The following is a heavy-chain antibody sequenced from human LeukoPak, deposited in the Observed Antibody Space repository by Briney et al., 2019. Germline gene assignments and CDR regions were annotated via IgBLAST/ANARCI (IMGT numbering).Heavy chain of an antibody. Sequence: GGSLRLSCAASGFTFSSHAMSWVRQAPGKGLEWVSAISTSGGSTYYADSVKGRFTISRDNSKNTLYLQMNSLRAEDTAVYYCAKDYGSSWDQDYYYYGMDVWGQGTTVTVSS. CDR2: ISTSGGST. CDR3: AKDYGSSWDQDYYYYGMDV. CDR1: GFTFSSHA. J-gene: IGHJ6*02. V-gene: IGHV3-23*01. D-gene: IGHD6-13*01.